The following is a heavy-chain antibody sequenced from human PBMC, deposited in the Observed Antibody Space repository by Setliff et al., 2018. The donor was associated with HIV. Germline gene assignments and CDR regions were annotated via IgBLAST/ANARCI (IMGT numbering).Heavy chain of an antibody. V-gene: IGHV4-31*03. CDR2: IYYSGAT. CDR3: ARHPYPDDAFDI. Sequence: SETLSLTCTVSGGSISSGNYYWNWIRQHPGKGLEWIGYIYYSGATYYNPSLKSRVTLSIDTSKNQFSLNLSSVTAADTAVYYCARHPYPDDAFDIWGQGTMVTVSS. CDR1: GGSISSGNYY. J-gene: IGHJ3*02.